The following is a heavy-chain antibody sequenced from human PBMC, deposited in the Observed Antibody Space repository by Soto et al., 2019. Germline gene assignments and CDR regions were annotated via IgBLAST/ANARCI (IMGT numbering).Heavy chain of an antibody. Sequence: SGPTLVNPTETLTLTCSVSGFSLTNGRMGVSWIRQPPGEALEWLAHFFSDAERSYSTSMQSRLNMYKDSSGSQVVLTMTNMAPADTATYFCARMDGDYNYYGLDVWGHGIAVTVSS. CDR1: GFSLTNGRMG. CDR3: ARMDGDYNYYGLDV. J-gene: IGHJ6*02. CDR2: FFSDAER. D-gene: IGHD4-17*01. V-gene: IGHV2-26*01.